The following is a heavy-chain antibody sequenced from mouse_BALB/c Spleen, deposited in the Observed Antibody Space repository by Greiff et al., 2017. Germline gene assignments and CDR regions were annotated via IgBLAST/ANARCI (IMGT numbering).Heavy chain of an antibody. D-gene: IGHD1-1*01. CDR3: ARETVSY. Sequence: EVMLVESGGGLVKPGGSLKLSCAASGFTFSDYYMYWVRQTPEKRLEWVATISDGGSYTYYPDSVKGRFTISRDNAKNNLYLQMSSLKSEDTAMYYCARETVSYWGQGTLVTVSA. CDR1: GFTFSDYY. V-gene: IGHV5-4*02. J-gene: IGHJ3*01. CDR2: ISDGGSYT.